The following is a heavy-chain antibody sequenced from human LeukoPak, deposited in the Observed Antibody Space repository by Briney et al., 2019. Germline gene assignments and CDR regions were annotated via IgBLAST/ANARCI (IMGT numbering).Heavy chain of an antibody. CDR2: IIPIFGTS. Sequence: SVKVSCKASGGTFNSYAISWVRQAPGQGLEWMGGIIPIFGTSNYARKFQGRVTISTDESTSTAYMELSSLRSEDTAVYSCARGGTGTSPFDYWGQGTRVTVSS. D-gene: IGHD1-14*01. J-gene: IGHJ4*02. CDR1: GGTFNSYA. CDR3: ARGGTGTSPFDY. V-gene: IGHV1-69*05.